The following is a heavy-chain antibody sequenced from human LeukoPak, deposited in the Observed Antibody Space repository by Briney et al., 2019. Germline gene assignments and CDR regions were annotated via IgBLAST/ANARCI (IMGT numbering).Heavy chain of an antibody. J-gene: IGHJ3*02. V-gene: IGHV4-34*01. D-gene: IGHD2-2*03. CDR1: GGSFSGYY. CDR3: ATSLTGYCSSTSCEWSLSAFDI. CDR2: INHSGST. Sequence: SETLSLTCAVYGGSFSGYYWSWIRQPPGKGLEWIGEINHSGSTNYSPSLKSRVTISVDTSKNQFSLKLSSVTAADTAVYYCATSLTGYCSSTSCEWSLSAFDIWGQGTMVTVSS.